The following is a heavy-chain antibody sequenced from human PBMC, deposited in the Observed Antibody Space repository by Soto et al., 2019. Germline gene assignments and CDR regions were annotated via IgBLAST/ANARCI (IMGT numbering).Heavy chain of an antibody. V-gene: IGHV4-59*08. CDR2: IYYSGST. J-gene: IGHJ5*02. CDR1: GGSISSYY. Sequence: PSETLSLTCTVSGGSISSYYWTWIRQPPGKGLEWIGYIYYSGSTNYNPSLKSRVTISVDTSKNQFSLKLSSVTAADTAVYYCARQGHYHHNGGYSWFDPWGQGTLVT. CDR3: ARQGHYHHNGGYSWFDP. D-gene: IGHD3-22*01.